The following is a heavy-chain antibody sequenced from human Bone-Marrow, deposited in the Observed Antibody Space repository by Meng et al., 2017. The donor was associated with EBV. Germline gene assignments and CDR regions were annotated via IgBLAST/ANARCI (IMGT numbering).Heavy chain of an antibody. D-gene: IGHD2-2*01. CDR1: VFTFSNFW. J-gene: IGHJ4*02. Sequence: EVQLVESGGGLVLPGGSLRLSCAASVFTFSNFWMHWVRQVPGKGLVWVSRINFDGSITTYADSVKGRFTISRDNAKNTLYLQMNSLRPEDTAVYYCSRDRPYCSNTNCPGLFDYWGQGALVTVSS. V-gene: IGHV3-74*01. CDR2: INFDGSIT. CDR3: SRDRPYCSNTNCPGLFDY.